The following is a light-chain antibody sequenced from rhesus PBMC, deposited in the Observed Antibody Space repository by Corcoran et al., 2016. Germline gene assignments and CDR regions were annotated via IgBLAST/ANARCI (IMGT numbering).Light chain of an antibody. CDR3: MQYTQIPYS. Sequence: DIVMTQTPLSLPVTPGEPASLSCRSSQSLLYSEDGNTHLDWYLQKPGQFPQPLISEVSNRASGDPDRFSGSGSDTDFKLKNSRVKAEDIEVYYCMQYTQIPYSFGQGTKVQI. CDR2: EVS. CDR1: QSLLYSEDGNTH. V-gene: IGKV2-86*01. J-gene: IGKJ2*01.